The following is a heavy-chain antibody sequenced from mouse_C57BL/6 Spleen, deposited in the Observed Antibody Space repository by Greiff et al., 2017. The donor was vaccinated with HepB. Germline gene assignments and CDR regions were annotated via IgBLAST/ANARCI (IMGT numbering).Heavy chain of an antibody. J-gene: IGHJ1*03. D-gene: IGHD1-1*01. CDR2: IDPETGGT. Sequence: QVQLKESGAELVRPGASVTLSCKASGYTFTDYEMHWVKQTPVHGLEWIGAIDPETGGTAYNQKFKGKAILTADKSSSTAYMELRSLTSEDSAVYYCTRRGSSYWYWYFDVWGTGTTVTVSS. V-gene: IGHV1-15*01. CDR3: TRRGSSYWYWYFDV. CDR1: GYTFTDYE.